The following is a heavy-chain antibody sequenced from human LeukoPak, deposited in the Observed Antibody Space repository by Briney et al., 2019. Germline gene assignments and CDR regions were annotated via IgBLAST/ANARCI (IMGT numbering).Heavy chain of an antibody. CDR2: IYYSGST. V-gene: IGHV4-59*01. CDR1: GGSFSGYY. Sequence: PSETLSLTCAVYGGSFSGYYWSWIRQPPGKGLEWIGYIYYSGSTNYNPSLKSRVTISVDTSKNQFSLKLSSVTAADTAVYYCAREYGGDAFDIWGQGTMVTVSS. D-gene: IGHD4/OR15-4a*01. J-gene: IGHJ3*02. CDR3: AREYGGDAFDI.